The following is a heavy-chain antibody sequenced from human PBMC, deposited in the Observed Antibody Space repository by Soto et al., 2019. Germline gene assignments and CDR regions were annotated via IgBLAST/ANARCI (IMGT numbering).Heavy chain of an antibody. J-gene: IGHJ4*02. CDR3: ARGSGFDYHYFDY. V-gene: IGHV4-61*01. CDR1: GGSVKGDSYY. CDR2: IYYSGTT. D-gene: IGHD5-12*01. Sequence: PSETLCLTYTVSGGSVKGDSYYWSWIRQPPGKGLHWIGYIYYSGTTNYNPSLRSRVTISVDMSNNQFSLKLSSVTAADTAVYYCARGSGFDYHYFDYWGQGTLVTVSS.